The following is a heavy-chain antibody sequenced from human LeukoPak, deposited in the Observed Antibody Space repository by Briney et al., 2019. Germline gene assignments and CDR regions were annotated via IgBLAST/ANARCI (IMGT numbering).Heavy chain of an antibody. CDR1: GGSFNGYY. Sequence: PSETLPLTCAVYGGSFNGYYWSWSRQPPGKGLEWIGEINHSGSTNYNPSLKSRVTISVDTSKNQFSLKLSSVTAADTAVYYCARRGYRGVNRKDNWFDPWGQGTLVTVSS. J-gene: IGHJ5*02. CDR3: ARRGYRGVNRKDNWFDP. D-gene: IGHD3-10*01. V-gene: IGHV4-34*01. CDR2: INHSGST.